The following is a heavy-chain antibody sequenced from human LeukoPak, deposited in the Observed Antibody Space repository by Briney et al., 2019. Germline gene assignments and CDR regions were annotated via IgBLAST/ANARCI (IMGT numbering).Heavy chain of an antibody. V-gene: IGHV4-30-4*08. CDR3: ARSLWFSLDY. D-gene: IGHD3-10*01. CDR1: GGSISSGDYY. CDR2: IYYSGST. Sequence: SETLSLTCTVSGGSISSGDYYWSWIRQPPGKGLEWIGYIYYSGSTCYNPSLKSRVTISVDTSKNQFSLKLSSVTAADTAVYYCARSLWFSLDYWSQGTLVTVSS. J-gene: IGHJ4*02.